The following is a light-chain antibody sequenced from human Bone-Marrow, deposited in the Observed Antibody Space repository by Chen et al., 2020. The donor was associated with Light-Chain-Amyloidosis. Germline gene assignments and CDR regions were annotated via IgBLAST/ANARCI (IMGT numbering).Light chain of an antibody. CDR1: ELPTKY. CDR3: QSADSSGTYEVI. Sequence: SYELTQPPTVSVSPGPTAGRTCPGDELPTKYAYWYQQKPGQAPVRVIHRDTERPAGISERFSGSSSGTTATLTISGVQAEDEADYHCQSADSSGTYEVIFGGGTKLTVL. CDR2: RDT. J-gene: IGLJ2*01. V-gene: IGLV3-25*03.